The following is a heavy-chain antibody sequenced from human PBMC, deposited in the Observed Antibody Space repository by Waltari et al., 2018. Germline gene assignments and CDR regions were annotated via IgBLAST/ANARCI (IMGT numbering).Heavy chain of an antibody. Sequence: QVQLQESGPGLVKPSQTLSLTCTVSGGSISSGGYYWSWIRQHPGKGLEWIGYIYYRGLTYYNPSLKCRVTISVDTSKDQFSLKLSSVTAADTAVYYCASTLARPSNYYYYYGMDVWGQGTTVTVSS. J-gene: IGHJ6*02. CDR2: IYYRGLT. CDR1: GGSISSGGYY. CDR3: ASTLARPSNYYYYYGMDV. D-gene: IGHD6-6*01. V-gene: IGHV4-31*03.